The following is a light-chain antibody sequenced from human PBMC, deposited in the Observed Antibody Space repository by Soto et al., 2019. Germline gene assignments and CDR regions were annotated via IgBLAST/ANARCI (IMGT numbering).Light chain of an antibody. J-gene: IGKJ1*01. Sequence: EIVLTQSPGTLSLSPGESATLSCRASRGVTNNYLAWYQRKPGQAPRLLIYGTSYRATDIPRSVSGSGSGTDFTLTISRLEPEDFAVYYCQQYGSSPPTFGQGTKVESK. V-gene: IGKV3-20*01. CDR2: GTS. CDR1: RGVTNNY. CDR3: QQYGSSPPT.